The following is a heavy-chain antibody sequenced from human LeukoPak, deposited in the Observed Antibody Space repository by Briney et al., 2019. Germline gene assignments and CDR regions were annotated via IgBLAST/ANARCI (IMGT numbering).Heavy chain of an antibody. CDR1: GFTFSSYA. CDR3: ARDYYYDSSGYYSPRY. CDR2: IKQDGSEK. Sequence: GGSLRLSCAASGFTFSSYAMSWVRQAPGKGLEWVANIKQDGSEKYYVDSVKGRFTISRDNAKNSLYLQMNSLRAEDTAVYYCARDYYYDSSGYYSPRYWGQGTLVTVSS. V-gene: IGHV3-7*01. J-gene: IGHJ4*02. D-gene: IGHD3-22*01.